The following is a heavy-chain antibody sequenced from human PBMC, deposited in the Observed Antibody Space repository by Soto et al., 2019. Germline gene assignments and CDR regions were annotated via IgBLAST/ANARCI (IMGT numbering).Heavy chain of an antibody. J-gene: IGHJ6*03. CDR1: GDSISSYY. CDR3: ARYRFFGSGRYPCYYRYIHV. CDR2: IYHGGST. V-gene: IGHV4-59*08. Sequence: PSETLSLTCTVSGDSISSYYWSWFRQPPGKGLEWIGYIYHGGSTNYNPSLKSRVTISVDTSKNQFSLKLSSVTAADTAVYYCARYRFFGSGRYPCYYRYIHVWDKATSVTVSS. D-gene: IGHD3-10*01.